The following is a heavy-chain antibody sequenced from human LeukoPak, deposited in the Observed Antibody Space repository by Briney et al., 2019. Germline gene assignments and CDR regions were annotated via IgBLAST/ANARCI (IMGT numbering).Heavy chain of an antibody. Sequence: GESLKISCKGSGYSFTSYWIGWVRPMPGKGLEWMGIIYPGDSDTRYSPSFQGQVTISADKSISTAYLQWSSLKASDTAMYYCASGERMTLRYFDYWGQGTLVTVSS. CDR2: IYPGDSDT. CDR1: GYSFTSYW. J-gene: IGHJ4*02. D-gene: IGHD3-9*01. CDR3: ASGERMTLRYFDY. V-gene: IGHV5-51*01.